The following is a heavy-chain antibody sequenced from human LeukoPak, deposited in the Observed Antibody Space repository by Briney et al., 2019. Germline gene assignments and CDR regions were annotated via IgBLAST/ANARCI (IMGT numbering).Heavy chain of an antibody. V-gene: IGHV3-21*04. CDR1: GFTFSSYS. CDR2: ISSSSSYI. J-gene: IGHJ4*02. Sequence: PGGSLRLSCAASGFTFSSYSMNWVRQAPGKGLEWVSSISSSSSYIYYADSVKGRFTISRDNAKNSLYLQMNSLRAEDTAVYYCAKAPLVITYFDYWGQGTLVTVSS. D-gene: IGHD3-22*01. CDR3: AKAPLVITYFDY.